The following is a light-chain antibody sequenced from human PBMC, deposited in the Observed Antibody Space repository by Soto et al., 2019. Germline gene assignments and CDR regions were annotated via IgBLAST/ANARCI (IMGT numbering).Light chain of an antibody. CDR2: GAS. CDR1: QSVSSSY. Sequence: EIVLTQSPCTLSLSPGERATLSCRASQSVSSSYLAWYQQKLGQAPRLLIYGASSRATGIPDRFSGSGSGTDFTLTISRLEPEDFAVYYCQQYGSSPRTFGQGTKVEIK. J-gene: IGKJ1*01. V-gene: IGKV3-20*01. CDR3: QQYGSSPRT.